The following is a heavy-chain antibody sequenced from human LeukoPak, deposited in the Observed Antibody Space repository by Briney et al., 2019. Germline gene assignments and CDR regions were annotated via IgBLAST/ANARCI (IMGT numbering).Heavy chain of an antibody. V-gene: IGHV3-48*01. D-gene: IGHD5-24*01. CDR1: GFTFSSYS. Sequence: PGGSLRLSCAASGFTFSSYSMNWVRQAPGKGLEWVSYISSSSSTIYYADSVKGRFTISRDNAKNSVYMQMNSLRAEDTAVYYCARDHKGDGYKIGAFDSWGQGTMVTVSS. J-gene: IGHJ3*02. CDR2: ISSSSSTI. CDR3: ARDHKGDGYKIGAFDS.